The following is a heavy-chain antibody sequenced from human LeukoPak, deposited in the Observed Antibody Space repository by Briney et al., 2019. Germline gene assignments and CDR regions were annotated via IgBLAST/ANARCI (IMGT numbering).Heavy chain of an antibody. CDR1: GFTFSSYS. D-gene: IGHD5-18*01. CDR2: ISSSSSTI. CDR3: ARDLGGRGYSYGPDY. J-gene: IGHJ4*02. Sequence: GGSLRLSCAASGFTFSSYSMNWVRQAPGKGLEWVSYISSSSSTIYYADSVKGRFTISRDNAKNSLYLQMNSLRAEDTAVYYCARDLGGRGYSYGPDYWGQGTLVTVSS. V-gene: IGHV3-48*04.